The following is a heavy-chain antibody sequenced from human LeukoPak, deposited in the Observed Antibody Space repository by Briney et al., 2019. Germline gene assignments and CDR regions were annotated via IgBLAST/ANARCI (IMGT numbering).Heavy chain of an antibody. CDR1: GYSFTTYW. Sequence: GESLKISCKGSGYSFTTYWIGWGRQMPGRGVEWVWLIYPGDSDTSYSPSFQGQVTISADKSISTAYLQWSSLKASDTAMYYSARQFRDSSGYYSYYFDYWGQGTLVTVSS. J-gene: IGHJ4*02. D-gene: IGHD3-22*01. CDR2: IYPGDSDT. CDR3: ARQFRDSSGYYSYYFDY. V-gene: IGHV5-51*01.